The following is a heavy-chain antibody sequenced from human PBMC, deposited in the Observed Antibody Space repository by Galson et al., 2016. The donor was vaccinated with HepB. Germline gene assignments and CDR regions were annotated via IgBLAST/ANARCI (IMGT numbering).Heavy chain of an antibody. Sequence: SLRLSCAAYGFTFSTHSMNWVRQAPGKGLEWVSSISSNSRYIYYAGSVKGRFTISRDNAKNSLYLQMNSLRAEDTAVYYCARSGQLGHFDYWGQGTLLTVSS. V-gene: IGHV3-21*01. CDR3: ARSGQLGHFDY. CDR2: ISSNSRYI. D-gene: IGHD6-6*01. CDR1: GFTFSTHS. J-gene: IGHJ4*02.